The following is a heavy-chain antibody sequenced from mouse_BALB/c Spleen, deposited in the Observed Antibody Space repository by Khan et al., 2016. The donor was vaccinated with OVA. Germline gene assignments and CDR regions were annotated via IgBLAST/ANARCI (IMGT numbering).Heavy chain of an antibody. CDR2: INTETGEP. J-gene: IGHJ4*01. Sequence: QIQLVQSGPELKKPGETVKISCKASGYTFTDYSMHWVKQAPGKGLKWMGWINTETGEPTYADAFKGRFAFSLETSASTAYLQINNLKNEDTATYFCARGEGSYAMDYWGQGTSVTVSS. V-gene: IGHV9-2-1*01. CDR1: GYTFTDYS. CDR3: ARGEGSYAMDY.